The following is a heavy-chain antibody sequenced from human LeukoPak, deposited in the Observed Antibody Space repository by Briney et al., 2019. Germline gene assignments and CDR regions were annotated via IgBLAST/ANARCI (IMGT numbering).Heavy chain of an antibody. D-gene: IGHD2/OR15-2a*01. V-gene: IGHV4-59*01. CDR1: GGSISSYY. Sequence: SETLSLTCTVSGGSISSYYWSWIRQPPGKGLEWIGYIYYSGSTNYNPSLKSRVTISVDTSKNQFSLKLSSVTAAETAVYYCARGGLLSDAFDIWGQGTMVTVSS. J-gene: IGHJ3*02. CDR2: IYYSGST. CDR3: ARGGLLSDAFDI.